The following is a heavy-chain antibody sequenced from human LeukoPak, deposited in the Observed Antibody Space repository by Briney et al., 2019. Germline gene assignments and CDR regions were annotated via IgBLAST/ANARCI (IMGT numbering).Heavy chain of an antibody. V-gene: IGHV4-31*03. CDR1: GGSISSGGYY. Sequence: PSETLSLTCTVSGGSISSGGYYWSWIRQHPGKGLEWIGYIYYSGSTYYNPSLKSRVTISVDTSKNQFSLKLSSVTAADTAVYYCARYSSSWYLDVEYFQHWGQGTLVTVSS. D-gene: IGHD6-13*01. J-gene: IGHJ1*01. CDR3: ARYSSSWYLDVEYFQH. CDR2: IYYSGST.